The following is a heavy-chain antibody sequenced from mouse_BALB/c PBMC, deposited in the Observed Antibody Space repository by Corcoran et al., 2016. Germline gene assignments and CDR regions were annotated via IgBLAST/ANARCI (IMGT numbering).Heavy chain of an antibody. CDR3: AREPYAMDY. J-gene: IGHJ4*01. CDR2: INTYTGEP. V-gene: IGHV9-1*02. Sequence: QIQLVQSGPELKKTGETVKISCKDSGYTFTNNGMKWVKKAPGKGLKWMGWINTYTGEPTYADDFKGRFAFSLETSASTAYLQINNLKNEDKATYFCAREPYAMDYWGQGTSVTVSS. CDR1: GYTFTNNG.